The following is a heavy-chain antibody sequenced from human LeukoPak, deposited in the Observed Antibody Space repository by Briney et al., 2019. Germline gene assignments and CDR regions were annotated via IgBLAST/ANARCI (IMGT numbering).Heavy chain of an antibody. CDR3: GREVRIPLRPIDY. CDR2: INHSGST. Sequence: SETLSLTCAVYGGSFSGYYWSWFRQPPGKGLEWIGEINHSGSTNYNPSLKSRLTISVDTSKNQLFLKLTSVTAADTSVYYCGREVRIPLRPIDYWGQGTLVTVSS. J-gene: IGHJ4*02. D-gene: IGHD3-10*01. CDR1: GGSFSGYY. V-gene: IGHV4-34*01.